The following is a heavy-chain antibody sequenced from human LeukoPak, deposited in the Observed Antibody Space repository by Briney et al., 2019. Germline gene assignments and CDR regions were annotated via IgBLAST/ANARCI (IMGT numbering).Heavy chain of an antibody. CDR2: IDHGGIT. CDR3: AGLQGHSYYYMDV. J-gene: IGHJ6*03. V-gene: IGHV4-34*01. Sequence: SETLSLTCAVYGGSFSSYYWSWIRQPPGRGLEWIGDIDHGGITNCNPSLKSRVTISVDTSKNQFSLTLRSVTAADTAVYYCAGLQGHSYYYMDVWGKGTTVTVSS. CDR1: GGSFSSYY.